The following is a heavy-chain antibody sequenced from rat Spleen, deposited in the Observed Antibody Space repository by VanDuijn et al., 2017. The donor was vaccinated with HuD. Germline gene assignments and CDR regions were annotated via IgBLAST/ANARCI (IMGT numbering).Heavy chain of an antibody. V-gene: IGHV2-65*01. CDR2: IRSGGST. CDR1: GFSLTSYY. CDR3: ARDETTEGIVSGYFDF. Sequence: QVQLKETGPGLVQPTQTLSITCTVSGFSLTSYYMQWVRQTPGKGREWMGFIRSGGSTEYNSEFKSRLSISRDTSKNQVFLKMNSLKTEDTGVYYCARDETTEGIVSGYFDFWGPGTMVTVSS. J-gene: IGHJ1*01. D-gene: IGHD1-11*01.